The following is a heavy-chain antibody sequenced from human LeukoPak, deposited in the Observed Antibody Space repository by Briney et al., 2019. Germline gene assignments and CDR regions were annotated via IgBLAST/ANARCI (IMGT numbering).Heavy chain of an antibody. J-gene: IGHJ4*02. D-gene: IGHD2-21*02. Sequence: ASVKVSCKVSGYTFTGYYMHWVRQAPGQGLTWMGWINPNTGATNYAQKLQGRVTMTRATSINTAYMELDRLTSDDTAIYYCARSYCGGDCYWTIDYWGQGTLVTVSS. CDR3: ARSYCGGDCYWTIDY. V-gene: IGHV1-2*02. CDR2: INPNTGAT. CDR1: GYTFTGYY.